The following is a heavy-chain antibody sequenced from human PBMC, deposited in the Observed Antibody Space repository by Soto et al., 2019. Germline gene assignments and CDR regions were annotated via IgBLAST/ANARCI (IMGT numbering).Heavy chain of an antibody. D-gene: IGHD3-16*01. V-gene: IGHV4-39*01. Sequence: SETLSLTCTVSGGSSSSSSYYLGWIRQPPGKGLEWIGSIYYSGSTYYNPSLKSRVTISVDTSKNQFSLKLSSVTAADTAVYYCARRVYDYVWGSSNSFDYWGQGTLVTVSS. J-gene: IGHJ4*02. CDR3: ARRVYDYVWGSSNSFDY. CDR2: IYYSGST. CDR1: GGSSSSSSYY.